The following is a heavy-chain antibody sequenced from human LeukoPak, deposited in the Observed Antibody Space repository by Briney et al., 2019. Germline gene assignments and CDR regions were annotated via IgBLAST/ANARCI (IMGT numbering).Heavy chain of an antibody. V-gene: IGHV3-33*01. D-gene: IGHD3-3*01. CDR3: ARDWPPLTYYDFWSGYSSHYGMDV. CDR2: IGYVGSKK. Sequence: PGGSLGLSCAAFGFPFSSFGMNWVGRAQGKGLEGVAVIGYVGSKKYYADSVKGRFTISRDNSKNTLYLQMNSLRAEDTAVYYCARDWPPLTYYDFWSGYSSHYGMDVWGQGTTVTVSS. J-gene: IGHJ6*02. CDR1: GFPFSSFG.